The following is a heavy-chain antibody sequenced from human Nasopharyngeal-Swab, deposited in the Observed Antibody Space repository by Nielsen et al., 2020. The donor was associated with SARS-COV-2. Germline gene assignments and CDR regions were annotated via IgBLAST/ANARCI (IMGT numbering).Heavy chain of an antibody. D-gene: IGHD6-19*01. J-gene: IGHJ1*01. CDR3: AKDLSSGWLAAEYFQH. V-gene: IGHV3-30*04. Sequence: GESLKISCAASGFTFSSYTIHWVRQAPGKGLEWVAVISYDASDKYYADSVKGRFTISRDNSKNTLYLQMNSLRAEDTAVYYCAKDLSSGWLAAEYFQHWGQGTLVTVSS. CDR2: ISYDASDK. CDR1: GFTFSSYT.